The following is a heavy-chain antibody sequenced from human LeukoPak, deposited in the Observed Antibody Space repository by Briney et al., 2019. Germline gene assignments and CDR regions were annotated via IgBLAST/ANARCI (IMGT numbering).Heavy chain of an antibody. Sequence: GESLKISCKGSGYSFTSYWIGWVRQLPGKGLEWMGIIYPGDSDTRYSPSFQGQVTISADKSISTAYLQWSSLKASDTAMYYCARRRGSDSSGYFIPGDAFDIWGQGTMVTVSS. J-gene: IGHJ3*02. CDR3: ARRRGSDSSGYFIPGDAFDI. CDR1: GYSFTSYW. CDR2: IYPGDSDT. D-gene: IGHD3-22*01. V-gene: IGHV5-51*01.